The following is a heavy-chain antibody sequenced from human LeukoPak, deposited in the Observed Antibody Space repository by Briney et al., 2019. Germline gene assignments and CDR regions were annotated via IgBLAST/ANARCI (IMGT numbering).Heavy chain of an antibody. D-gene: IGHD3-10*01. CDR2: IYYSGST. CDR3: ASRQGVRGPDPFDY. J-gene: IGHJ4*02. Sequence: SETLSLTCTVSGGSISSSSYYWGWIRQPPGKGLEWIGSIYYSGSTYYNPSLKSRVTISVDTSKNQFSLKLSSVTAADTAVCYCASRQGVRGPDPFDYWGQGTLVTVSS. V-gene: IGHV4-39*01. CDR1: GGSISSSSYY.